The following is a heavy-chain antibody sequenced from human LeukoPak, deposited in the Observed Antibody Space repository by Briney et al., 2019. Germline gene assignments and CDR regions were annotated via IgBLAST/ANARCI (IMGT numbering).Heavy chain of an antibody. CDR3: ARDHRNAFDN. V-gene: IGHV3-48*01. CDR2: IGISSGNT. Sequence: PGGSLRLSCAASGFNFIDYSMNWVRQAPGKGLGWISYIGISSGNTKYADSVKGRFTISRDKARNSLYLQMNSLRVEDTAVYDCARDHRNAFDNWATEPWSPSRQ. CDR1: GFNFIDYS. J-gene: IGHJ4*01.